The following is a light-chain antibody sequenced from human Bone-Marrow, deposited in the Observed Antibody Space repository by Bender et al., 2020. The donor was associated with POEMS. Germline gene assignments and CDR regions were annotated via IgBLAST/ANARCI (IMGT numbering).Light chain of an antibody. V-gene: IGLV2-11*01. J-gene: IGLJ3*02. CDR2: EVT. CDR3: SSYTSSKTWV. CDR1: SSDIGGHNY. Sequence: QSALTQPRSVSGSPGRSVTISCSGASSDIGGHNYVSWHQQHPNKAPKLILYEVTNRPSGVSDRFSGSKSANTASLTISGLQAEDEAHYYCSSYTSSKTWVFGGGTKVTVL.